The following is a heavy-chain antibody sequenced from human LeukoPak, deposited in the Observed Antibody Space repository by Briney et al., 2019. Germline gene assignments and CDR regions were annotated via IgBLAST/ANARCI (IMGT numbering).Heavy chain of an antibody. Sequence: GESLKISCKGSGYSFTSYWISWVRQLPGKGLEWMGKIDPSDSYTNYSPSFQGHVTISADKSISTAYLQWSSLKASDTAMYYCARLGARQGYSYGDYNWFDPWGQGTLSPSPQ. CDR2: IDPSDSYT. CDR3: ARLGARQGYSYGDYNWFDP. D-gene: IGHD5-18*01. CDR1: GYSFTSYW. V-gene: IGHV5-10-1*01. J-gene: IGHJ5*02.